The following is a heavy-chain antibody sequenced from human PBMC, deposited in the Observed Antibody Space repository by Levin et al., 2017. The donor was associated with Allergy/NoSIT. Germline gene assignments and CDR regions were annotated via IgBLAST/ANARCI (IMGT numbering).Heavy chain of an antibody. D-gene: IGHD2/OR15-2a*01. Sequence: GESLKISCKASGYTFTGYYMHWVRQAPGQGLEWMGWINPNSGGTNYAQKFQGRVTMTRDTSISTAYMELSRLRSDDTAVYYCARGYGLSLRGAGGYWGQGTLVTVSS. CDR3: ARGYGLSLRGAGGY. V-gene: IGHV1-2*02. CDR1: GYTFTGYY. CDR2: INPNSGGT. J-gene: IGHJ4*02.